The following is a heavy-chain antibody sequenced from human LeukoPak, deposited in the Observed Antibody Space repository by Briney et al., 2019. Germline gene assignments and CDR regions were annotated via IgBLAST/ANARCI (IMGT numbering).Heavy chain of an antibody. Sequence: SETLSLTCAVYGGSFSGYYLSWIRQPPGKGLEWIGEINHSGSTNYNPALKRRVTISVDPSKHQFSLKLSSVTAADTAVYYCARGRYYGSGRYYTFIIGGSYFDYWGQGTLVTVSS. CDR3: ARGRYYGSGRYYTFIIGGSYFDY. CDR1: GGSFSGYY. CDR2: INHSGST. V-gene: IGHV4-34*01. J-gene: IGHJ4*02. D-gene: IGHD3-10*01.